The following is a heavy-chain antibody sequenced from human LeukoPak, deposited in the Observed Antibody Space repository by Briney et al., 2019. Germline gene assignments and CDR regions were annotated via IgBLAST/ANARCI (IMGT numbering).Heavy chain of an antibody. D-gene: IGHD3-3*01. J-gene: IGHJ5*02. V-gene: IGHV3-66*02. CDR2: IYSGGST. CDR1: GFTVSSNY. Sequence: GGSLRLSCAASGFTVSSNYMSWVRQAPGKGLEGGADIYSGGSTYYADSVKGRFTSSRDNSKNTLYLQMNRLRAEDTAVYYCARSITIFGVVIGWFDPWGQGTLVTVSS. CDR3: ARSITIFGVVIGWFDP.